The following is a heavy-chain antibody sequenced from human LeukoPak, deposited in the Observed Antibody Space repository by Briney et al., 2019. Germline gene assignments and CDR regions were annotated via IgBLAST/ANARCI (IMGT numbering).Heavy chain of an antibody. J-gene: IGHJ4*02. CDR2: ISGSGDST. CDR3: AKVSQESSNYYHDF. Sequence: GGSLRLSCAASGFRFSKFAMSWVRQAPGRGLERVSVISGSGDSTYYADFVRGQFTISRDNPKNMVYLQMNSLRAEDSAVYYCAKVSQESSNYYHDFWGQGTLLTVSS. V-gene: IGHV3-23*01. D-gene: IGHD3-22*01. CDR1: GFRFSKFA.